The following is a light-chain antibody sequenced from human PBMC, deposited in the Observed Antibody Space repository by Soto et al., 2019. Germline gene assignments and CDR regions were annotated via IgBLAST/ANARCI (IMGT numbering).Light chain of an antibody. V-gene: IGKV3-20*01. CDR2: GAS. J-gene: IGKJ1*01. CDR1: QTVGTNY. Sequence: IVSRQSCCTVYFSPLARTTRSCSASQTVGTNYLAWYQQKPGQAPRLLIYGASKMATGIPDRFSGSGSGTDFTLTISRLEPEDFAVYCCQQYGSSPRTFGQGTKVDIK. CDR3: QQYGSSPRT.